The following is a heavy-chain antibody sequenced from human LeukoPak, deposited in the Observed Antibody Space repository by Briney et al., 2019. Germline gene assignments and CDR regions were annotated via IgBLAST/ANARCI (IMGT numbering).Heavy chain of an antibody. CDR2: ISSKGHST. D-gene: IGHD2-15*01. CDR1: GFTFSSFV. V-gene: IGHV3-64*04. J-gene: IGHJ4*02. Sequence: PGGSLRLSCSTSGFTFSSFVMHWVRQAPGKGLEYVSAISSKGHSTYYADSVKGRFTISRDNSKNTLYLEMNSLRAEDAALYYCAKSSGGYCSGGSCLFDSWGQGTLVTVSS. CDR3: AKSSGGYCSGGSCLFDS.